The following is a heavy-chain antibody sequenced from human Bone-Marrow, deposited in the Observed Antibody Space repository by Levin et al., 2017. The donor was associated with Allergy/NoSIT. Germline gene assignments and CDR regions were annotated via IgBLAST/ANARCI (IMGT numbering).Heavy chain of an antibody. J-gene: IGHJ4*02. CDR3: AREDGSTIDS. D-gene: IGHD5-24*01. CDR1: GGSISSGGYH. Sequence: SETLSLTCTVSGGSISSGGYHWSWIRQHAGKGLEWIGYIYYSGSTYYNPSLKSRPMISLDTSKNQFSLKVTSATAADAAVYYCAREDGSTIDSWGQGTLVTVSS. V-gene: IGHV4-31*03. CDR2: IYYSGST.